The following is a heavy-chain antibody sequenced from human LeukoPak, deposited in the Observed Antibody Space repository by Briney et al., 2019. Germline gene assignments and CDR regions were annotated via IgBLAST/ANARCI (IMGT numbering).Heavy chain of an antibody. CDR1: GGSISSYY. D-gene: IGHD3-10*01. CDR2: IYTSVST. J-gene: IGHJ4*02. V-gene: IGHV4-4*07. CDR3: ASEVAGSGDYYFDY. Sequence: SETLSLTCTVSGGSISSYYWSWIRQPAGKGREWIGHIYTSVSTNYNPSLKSRVTMSVDTSKNQFSLKLSSVTAADTAIYYCASEVAGSGDYYFDYWGQGTLVTVSS.